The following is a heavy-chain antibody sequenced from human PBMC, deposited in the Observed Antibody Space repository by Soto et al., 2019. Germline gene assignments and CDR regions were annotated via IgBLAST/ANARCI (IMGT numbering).Heavy chain of an antibody. D-gene: IGHD1-1*01. Sequence: EVQLVQSGGGLVQPGGSLRLSCVGSGFTFTDFYMNWVRQAPGKGLEWVATIRPDGTETNYVESVRGRFTTSRDNAKNSLFLQMNSLRADDTALYYCAGCGGHDENYWGQANLVTVSP. CDR2: IRPDGTET. CDR3: AGCGGHDENY. J-gene: IGHJ4*02. V-gene: IGHV3-7*03. CDR1: GFTFTDFY.